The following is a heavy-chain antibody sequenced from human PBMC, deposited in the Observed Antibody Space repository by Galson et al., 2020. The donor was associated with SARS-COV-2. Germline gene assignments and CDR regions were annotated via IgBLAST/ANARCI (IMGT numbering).Heavy chain of an antibody. CDR2: INVGGST. CDR3: ARGHRGVVPSPVLGLGPFYSYYYGMDV. V-gene: IGHV4-34*01. Sequence: SATLSLTCAVYGGSFSGYSWTWIRQPPGEGLEWIGEINVGGSTTYSPSLRKRGPGSVDTTKNPFSLNLRSVTAADTALYFCARGHRGVVPSPVLGLGPFYSYYYGMDVWGQGTTVTVSS. J-gene: IGHJ6*02. D-gene: IGHD3-16*01. CDR1: GGSFSGYS.